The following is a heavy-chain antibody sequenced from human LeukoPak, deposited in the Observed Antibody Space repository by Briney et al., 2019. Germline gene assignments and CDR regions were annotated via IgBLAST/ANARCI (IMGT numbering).Heavy chain of an antibody. D-gene: IGHD3-3*01. V-gene: IGHV4-39*07. J-gene: IGHJ3*02. CDR2: IYYSGST. Sequence: SETLSLTCTVSGGSISSSSYYWGRIRQPPGKGLEWIGSIYYSGSTYYNPSLKSRVTISVDTSKNQFSLKLSSVTAADTAVYYCAREVGDFWSGYSDAFDIWGQGTMVTVSS. CDR1: GGSISSSSYY. CDR3: AREVGDFWSGYSDAFDI.